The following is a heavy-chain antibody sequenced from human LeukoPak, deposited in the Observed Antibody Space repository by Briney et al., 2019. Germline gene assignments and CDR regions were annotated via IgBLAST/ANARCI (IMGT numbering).Heavy chain of an antibody. CDR2: IYYSGGT. CDR3: ASTTRRGGSYGYFDY. V-gene: IGHV4-59*01. D-gene: IGHD1-26*01. Sequence: SETLSLTCTVSGGSISSYYWSWIRQPPGKGLEWIGYIYYSGGTNYNPSLKSRVTISVDTSKNQFSLKLSSVTAADTAVYYCASTTRRGGSYGYFDYWGQGTLVTVSS. CDR1: GGSISSYY. J-gene: IGHJ4*02.